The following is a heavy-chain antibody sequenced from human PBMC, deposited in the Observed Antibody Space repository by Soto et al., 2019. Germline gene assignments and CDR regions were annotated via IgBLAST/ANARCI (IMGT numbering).Heavy chain of an antibody. V-gene: IGHV1-69*08. J-gene: IGHJ4*02. D-gene: IGHD4-4*01. CDR1: GGSVSNYT. Sequence: QVQLGQSGAEVKKPGSSVKVSCKASGGSVSNYTLSWVRQAPGQGLQWMGRIIPILGRANYAENFQGRLTIIADKSTSTAYMELSSLRSEDTAVYFCAGDSAYSNYAFDFWGQGTLVIVSS. CDR3: AGDSAYSNYAFDF. CDR2: IIPILGRA.